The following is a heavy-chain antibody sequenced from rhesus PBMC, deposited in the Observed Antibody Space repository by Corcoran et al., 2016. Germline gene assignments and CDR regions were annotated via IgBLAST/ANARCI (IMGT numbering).Heavy chain of an antibody. CDR3: ARALYYYSGTYYYYFDY. D-gene: IGHD3-16*01. Sequence: QLQLQESGPGLVKPSETLSLTCAVSGYSISSGYGWSWIRQPPGKGLDWIGYIYGTSTSTNDNPSLKSQVTISKDTSKNQFSLKRTSVTAADTAVYYCARALYYYSGTYYYYFDYWGQGVLVTVSS. V-gene: IGHV4-127*01. CDR1: GYSISSGYG. CDR2: IYGTSTST. J-gene: IGHJ4*01.